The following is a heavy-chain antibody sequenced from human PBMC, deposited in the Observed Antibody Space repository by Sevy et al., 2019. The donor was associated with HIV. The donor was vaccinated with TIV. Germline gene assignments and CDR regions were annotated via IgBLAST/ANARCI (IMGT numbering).Heavy chain of an antibody. V-gene: IGHV3-48*01. CDR3: ARDDHWAFDY. Sequence: GGSLRLPCVTSGFSFSSYSMNWVRQAPGKGLEWVSYISSSSGTIRYADSVKGRLTISRDNAKNSLFLQMNSLRAEDTAVYYCARDDHWAFDYWGQGALVTVSS. CDR2: ISSSSGTI. CDR1: GFSFSSYS. D-gene: IGHD7-27*01. J-gene: IGHJ4*02.